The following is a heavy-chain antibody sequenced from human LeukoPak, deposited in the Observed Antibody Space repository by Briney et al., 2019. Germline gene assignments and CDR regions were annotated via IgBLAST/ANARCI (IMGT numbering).Heavy chain of an antibody. J-gene: IGHJ4*02. V-gene: IGHV3-74*01. D-gene: IGHD1-26*01. CDR2: INIDESVT. CDR1: EFTFSSYW. CDR3: ARGNRGRSYGGDS. Sequence: PGGSLRLSCAASEFTFSSYWMHWVRQAPGKGLVWVSRINIDESVTTYADSVKGRFTISRDNAKNSLYLQMNSLRAEDTAFYYCARGNRGRSYGGDSWGQGTLVTVSA.